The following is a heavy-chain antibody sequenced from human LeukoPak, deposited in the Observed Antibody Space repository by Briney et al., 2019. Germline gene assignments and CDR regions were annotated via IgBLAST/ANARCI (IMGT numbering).Heavy chain of an antibody. V-gene: IGHV1-2*02. CDR2: INPNSGGT. CDR1: GYTFTGYY. Sequence: ASVKVSCKASGYTFTGYYMHWVRQAPGQGLEWMGWINPNSGGTNYAQKFQGRVTMTRDTSISTAYMELSRLRSDDTAVYYCAREDLTSAGDAFDIWGQGTMVTVSS. J-gene: IGHJ3*02. CDR3: AREDLTSAGDAFDI. D-gene: IGHD3-9*01.